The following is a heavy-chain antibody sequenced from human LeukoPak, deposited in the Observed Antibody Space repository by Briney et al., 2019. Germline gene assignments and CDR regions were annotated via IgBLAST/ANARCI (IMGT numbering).Heavy chain of an antibody. D-gene: IGHD1-14*01. CDR1: GFTFSSYG. V-gene: IGHV3-30*02. CDR2: IRYDGSNK. Sequence: GRTLRLSCAASGFTFSSYGMHWVRQAPGKGLEWVAFIRYDGSNKYYADSVKGRFTISRDNSKNTLYLQMNSLRAEDTAVYYCAKDTTPPKAGFDPWGQGTLVTVSS. J-gene: IGHJ5*02. CDR3: AKDTTPPKAGFDP.